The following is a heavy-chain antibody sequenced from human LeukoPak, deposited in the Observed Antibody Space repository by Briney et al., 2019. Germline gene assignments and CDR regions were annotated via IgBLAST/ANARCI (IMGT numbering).Heavy chain of an antibody. CDR3: ARLGFCTSTSCP. V-gene: IGHV4-39*01. CDR2: IAYSGST. CDR1: GGSVGSSTYY. Sequence: PSETLSLTCTVSGGSVGSSTYYWGWIRQPPGRGLEWIASIAYSGSTYNPSLKSRVTISVDTSKSQFSLKLSSVTAADTAVYYCARLGFCTSTSCPWGQGTLVTVSS. J-gene: IGHJ5*02. D-gene: IGHD2-2*01.